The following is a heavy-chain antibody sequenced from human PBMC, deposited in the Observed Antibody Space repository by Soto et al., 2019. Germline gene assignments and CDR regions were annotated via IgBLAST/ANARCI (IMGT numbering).Heavy chain of an antibody. CDR1: GYTFTSYG. V-gene: IGHV1-18*04. CDR2: ISAYNGNT. D-gene: IGHD5-12*01. Sequence: QVQLVQSGAEVKKPGASVKVCCKASGYTFTSYGISWVRQAPGQGLEWMGWISAYNGNTNYAQKLLGRVTMITDTSTSTAYMELRSLRSDDTAVYYCARDRGRPSIVVTDFDYWGQGTLVTVSS. J-gene: IGHJ4*02. CDR3: ARDRGRPSIVVTDFDY.